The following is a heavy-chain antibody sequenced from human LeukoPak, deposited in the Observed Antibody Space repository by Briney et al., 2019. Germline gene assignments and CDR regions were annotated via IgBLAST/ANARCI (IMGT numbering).Heavy chain of an antibody. J-gene: IGHJ4*02. CDR1: VNYW. CDR2: ISPTGSTT. V-gene: IGHV3-74*01. D-gene: IGHD6-6*01. Sequence: PGGSLRLSCAASVNYWMHWSRQLPGKGLVWVSRISPTGSTTSYADSVKGRFTVSRDNAKNTLYLQVNNLRAEDTAVYYCARGPNSNWSGLDFWGQGTLLTVSS. CDR3: ARGPNSNWSGLDF.